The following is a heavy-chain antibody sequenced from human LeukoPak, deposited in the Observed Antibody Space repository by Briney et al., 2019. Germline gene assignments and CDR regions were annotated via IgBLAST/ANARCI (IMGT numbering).Heavy chain of an antibody. J-gene: IGHJ4*02. CDR1: GGSISSYY. CDR3: ARVGIQLWLKSRYFDY. CDR2: IYYSGST. D-gene: IGHD5-18*01. Sequence: SETLSLTCTVSGGSISSYYWSWIRQPPGKGLEWIGYIYYSGSTNYNPSLKSRVTISVDTSKNQFSLKLSSVTAADTAVYYCARVGIQLWLKSRYFDYWGQGTLVTVSS. V-gene: IGHV4-59*12.